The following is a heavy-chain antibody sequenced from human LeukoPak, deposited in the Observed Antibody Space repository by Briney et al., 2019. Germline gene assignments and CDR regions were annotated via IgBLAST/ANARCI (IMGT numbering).Heavy chain of an antibody. Sequence: SQTLSLTCAVSGGSISSGGYSWSWIRQPPGKGLEWIGYIYHSGSTYYNPSLKSRVTISVDRSKNQFSLKLSSVTAADTAVYYCARGVLRVDPWGQGTLVTASS. CDR2: IYHSGST. CDR3: ARGVLRVDP. V-gene: IGHV4-30-2*01. CDR1: GGSISSGGYS. D-gene: IGHD4-17*01. J-gene: IGHJ5*02.